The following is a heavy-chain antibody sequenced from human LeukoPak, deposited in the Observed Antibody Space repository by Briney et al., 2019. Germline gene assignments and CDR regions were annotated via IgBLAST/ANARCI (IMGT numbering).Heavy chain of an antibody. CDR3: TIVGSGWYVQVDY. D-gene: IGHD6-19*01. CDR1: GFTFSNAW. V-gene: IGHV3-15*01. J-gene: IGHJ4*02. Sequence: GGSLRLSCAASGFTFSNAWMSWVRQAPGKGLEWVGRIKSKTDGGTTDYAAPVKGRFTISRDDSKNTLYLQMNSLKTEDTAVYYCTIVGSGWYVQVDYWGQGTLVTVSS. CDR2: IKSKTDGGTT.